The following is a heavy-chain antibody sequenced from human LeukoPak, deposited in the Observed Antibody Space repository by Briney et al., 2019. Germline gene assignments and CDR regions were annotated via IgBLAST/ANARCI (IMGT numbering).Heavy chain of an antibody. Sequence: GGSLRLSCAASGFTFSTYNMNWVRQAPGKGLEWVSSISSSSSYIYYADSVKGRFTISRDNAKNSLYLQMNSLIAEDTAVYYCAREGNSSAYPFDYWGQGSLVTVSS. CDR3: AREGNSSAYPFDY. CDR1: GFTFSTYN. D-gene: IGHD3-22*01. V-gene: IGHV3-21*01. CDR2: ISSSSSYI. J-gene: IGHJ4*02.